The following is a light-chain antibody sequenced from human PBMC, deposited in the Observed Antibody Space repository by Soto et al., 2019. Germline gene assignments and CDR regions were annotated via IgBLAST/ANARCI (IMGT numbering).Light chain of an antibody. J-gene: IGLJ3*02. V-gene: IGLV1-47*01. CDR2: RNY. Sequence: QSVLTQSPSASGTPGQRVTISCSGSSSNIGNNYVYWYQQVPGTAPKLLIYRNYQRPSGVPDRFSGSKSGTSASLAIIGLRSEDEADYYCATWDDSLRGWVFGGGTKLTVL. CDR3: ATWDDSLRGWV. CDR1: SSNIGNNY.